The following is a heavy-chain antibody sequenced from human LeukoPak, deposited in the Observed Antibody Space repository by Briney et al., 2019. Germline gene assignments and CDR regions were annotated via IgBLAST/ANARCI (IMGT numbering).Heavy chain of an antibody. CDR2: IYHSGST. V-gene: IGHV4-38-2*01. CDR3: ASRLWFGEFFDY. J-gene: IGHJ4*02. D-gene: IGHD3-10*01. CDR1: GYSISSGYY. Sequence: KPSETLSLTCAVSGYSISSGYYWGWIRQPPGKGREWIGSIYHSGSTYYNPSLKSRVTISVDTSKNKFSLKLSSVTAADTAVYYCASRLWFGEFFDYWGQGTLVTVSS.